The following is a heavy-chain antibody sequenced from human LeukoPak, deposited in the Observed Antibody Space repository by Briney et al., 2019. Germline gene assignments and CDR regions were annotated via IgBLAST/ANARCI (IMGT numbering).Heavy chain of an antibody. CDR2: ISAYNGNT. CDR1: GYTFTSYG. J-gene: IGHJ6*04. D-gene: IGHD3-10*01. V-gene: IGHV1-18*04. CDR3: ARDLPPLLWFGELSPYYYGMDV. Sequence: GASVKVSCKASGYTFTSYGISWVRQAPGQGLEWMGWISAYNGNTNYAQKPQGRVTMTTDTSTSTAYMELRSLRSDDTAVYYCARDLPPLLWFGELSPYYYGMDVWGKGTPVTVSS.